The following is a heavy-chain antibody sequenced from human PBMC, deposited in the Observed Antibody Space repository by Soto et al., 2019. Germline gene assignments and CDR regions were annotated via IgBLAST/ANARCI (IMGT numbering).Heavy chain of an antibody. Sequence: EVQLVESGGGLVQPGGSLRLSCAASGLTFSNYWMSWVRQAPGKGLELVASINQDGTLKYYVDSVKGRFTISRDNAQNSFFLQMISLRAEDTAVYYCARWQSSGWYLDIWGQGTLLSVSS. D-gene: IGHD6-19*01. V-gene: IGHV3-7*03. CDR2: INQDGTLK. J-gene: IGHJ4*02. CDR3: ARWQSSGWYLDI. CDR1: GLTFSNYW.